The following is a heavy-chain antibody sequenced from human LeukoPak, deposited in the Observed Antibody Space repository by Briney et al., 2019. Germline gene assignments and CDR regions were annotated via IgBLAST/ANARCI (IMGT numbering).Heavy chain of an antibody. Sequence: PGGSLRLSCAASGFTFSRYSMNWVRQAPGKGLEWVSSISSSSSYLYHADSVKGRFTISRDNAKNSLYLQMNSLRAEDTAVYYCARSQRIGSSLVPFDYWGQGTLVTVSS. CDR2: ISSSSSYL. CDR1: GFTFSRYS. CDR3: ARSQRIGSSLVPFDY. D-gene: IGHD6-13*01. V-gene: IGHV3-21*01. J-gene: IGHJ4*02.